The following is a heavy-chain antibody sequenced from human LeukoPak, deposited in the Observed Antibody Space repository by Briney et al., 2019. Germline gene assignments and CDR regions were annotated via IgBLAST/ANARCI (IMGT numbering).Heavy chain of an antibody. J-gene: IGHJ5*02. V-gene: IGHV1-8*03. Sequence: GASVKVSCKASGYTFTSYDINWVRQATGQGLEWMGWMNPNSGNTGYAQKFQGRVTITRNTSISTAYMELSSLRSEDTAVYYCARDPMKDWFDPWGQGTLVTVSS. D-gene: IGHD3-22*01. CDR2: MNPNSGNT. CDR1: GYTFTSYD. CDR3: ARDPMKDWFDP.